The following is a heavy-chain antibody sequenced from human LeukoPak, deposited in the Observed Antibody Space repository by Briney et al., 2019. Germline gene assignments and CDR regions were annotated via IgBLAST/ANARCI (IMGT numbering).Heavy chain of an antibody. CDR3: AIQGASSIAARPSCYFDL. Sequence: SETLSLTCTVSGGSISSHYWSWIRQPPGKGLEWSGYIYYSGSTNYNPSLKSRVTISVDTSKNQLSLKLSSVTAADTAVYYCAIQGASSIAARPSCYFDLWGRGTLVTVSS. D-gene: IGHD6-6*01. V-gene: IGHV4-59*11. J-gene: IGHJ2*01. CDR2: IYYSGST. CDR1: GGSISSHY.